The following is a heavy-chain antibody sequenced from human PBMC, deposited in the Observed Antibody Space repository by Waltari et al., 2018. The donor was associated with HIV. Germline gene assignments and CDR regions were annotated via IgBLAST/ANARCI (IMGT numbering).Heavy chain of an antibody. CDR1: GYTFNNYS. Sequence: QVQLVQSGSQLKKPGASVKISCKASGYTFNNYSMHLVRKAPGHGLEWMGWMNTNSGDPTYAQGFTGRFVFSLDTSISTTYLQINSLKPEDSAVYYCARSPAFWGQGTLVIVSS. J-gene: IGHJ4*02. CDR3: ARSPAF. CDR2: MNTNSGDP. V-gene: IGHV7-4-1*02.